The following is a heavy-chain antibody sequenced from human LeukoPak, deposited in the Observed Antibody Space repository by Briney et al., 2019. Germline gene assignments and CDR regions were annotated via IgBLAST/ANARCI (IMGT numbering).Heavy chain of an antibody. CDR2: INPISGAT. CDR3: ARGGSSYGYAY. V-gene: IGHV1-2*02. D-gene: IGHD5-18*01. CDR1: GYTFTGYY. Sequence: ASVKVSCKASGYTFTGYYMHWVRQAPGQGLEWLGWINPISGATNYAQKFQGRVTMTRDTSISTAFLELTSLQSDDTALYYCARGGSSYGYAYWGQGTQVTVSS. J-gene: IGHJ4*02.